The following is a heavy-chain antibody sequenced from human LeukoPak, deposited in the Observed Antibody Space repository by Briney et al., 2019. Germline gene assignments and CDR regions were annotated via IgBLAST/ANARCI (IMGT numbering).Heavy chain of an antibody. CDR3: ARADWDTAMIDY. Sequence: PGGSLRLSCATSGFTFDDYGMSWVRQAPGKGLELGSDINWNGGSTGYADSVKGRFTISRDNVKNSLYLQMNSLRAEDTAVYYCARADWDTAMIDYWGQGTLVTVSS. CDR1: GFTFDDYG. CDR2: INWNGGST. D-gene: IGHD5-18*01. V-gene: IGHV3-20*04. J-gene: IGHJ4*02.